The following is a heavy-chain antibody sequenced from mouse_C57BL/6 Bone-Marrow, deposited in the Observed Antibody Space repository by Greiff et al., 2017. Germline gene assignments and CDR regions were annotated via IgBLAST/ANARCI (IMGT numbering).Heavy chain of an antibody. CDR1: GYTFTSYW. Sequence: QVQLQQPGAELVKPGASVKMSCKASGYTFTSYWITWVKQRPGPGLEWIGENYPGSGSTNYNEKFKSKATLTVDTSSSTAYMQLSSLTSDDSAVYYCARQGFTTVDYWGQGTTLTVSS. D-gene: IGHD1-1*01. V-gene: IGHV1-55*01. CDR3: ARQGFTTVDY. CDR2: NYPGSGST. J-gene: IGHJ2*01.